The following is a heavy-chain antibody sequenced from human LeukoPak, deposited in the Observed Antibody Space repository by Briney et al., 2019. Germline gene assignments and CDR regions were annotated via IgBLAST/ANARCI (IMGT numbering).Heavy chain of an antibody. J-gene: IGHJ4*02. CDR2: ISYDGSNK. CDR3: AKGALKYDSSGYDYFDY. D-gene: IGHD3-22*01. Sequence: AGGSLRLSCAASGFTFSSYGMHWVRQAPGKGLEWVAVISYDGSNKYYADSVKGRLTISRDNSKNTLYLQMNSLRAEDTAVYYCAKGALKYDSSGYDYFDYWGQGTLVTVSS. CDR1: GFTFSSYG. V-gene: IGHV3-30*18.